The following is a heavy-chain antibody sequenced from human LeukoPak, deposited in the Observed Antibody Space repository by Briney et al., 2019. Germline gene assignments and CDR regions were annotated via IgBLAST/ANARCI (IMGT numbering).Heavy chain of an antibody. Sequence: SETLSLTCTVSGYSISSGYYWGWIRQPPGKGLEWIGSIYHSGSTYYNPSLKSRVTISVDTSKNQFSLKLSSVTAADTAVYYCARRYYGSGSYYPYDAFDIWGQGTMVTVSS. D-gene: IGHD3-10*01. J-gene: IGHJ3*02. V-gene: IGHV4-38-2*02. CDR1: GYSISSGYY. CDR2: IYHSGST. CDR3: ARRYYGSGSYYPYDAFDI.